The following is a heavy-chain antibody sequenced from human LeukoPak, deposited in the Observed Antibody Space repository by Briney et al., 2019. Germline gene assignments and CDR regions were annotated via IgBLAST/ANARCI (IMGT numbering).Heavy chain of an antibody. CDR3: ARENSSGWADY. J-gene: IGHJ4*02. D-gene: IGHD6-19*01. CDR1: GGTFSRYT. CDR2: IIPILGIA. Sequence: ASVKVSCKASGGTFSRYTISWVRQAPGQGLEWMGRIIPILGIANYAQKFQGRVTITADKSTSTAYMELSSLRSEDTAVYYCARENSSGWADYWGQGTLVTVSS. V-gene: IGHV1-69*02.